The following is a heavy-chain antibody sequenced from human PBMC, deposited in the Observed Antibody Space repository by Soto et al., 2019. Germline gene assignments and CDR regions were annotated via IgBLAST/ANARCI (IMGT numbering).Heavy chain of an antibody. J-gene: IGHJ4*02. V-gene: IGHV3-48*03. CDR2: ISGSGNIT. D-gene: IGHD2-8*01. CDR1: GFTFSSHE. CDR3: ARGGVY. Sequence: GGSLRLSCAASGFTFSSHEMNWVRQAPGKGLEWISYISGSGNITYYADSVKGRFTISRDNAQKSLCLQMNSLRVEDTAVYYCARGGVYWGQGTLVTVSS.